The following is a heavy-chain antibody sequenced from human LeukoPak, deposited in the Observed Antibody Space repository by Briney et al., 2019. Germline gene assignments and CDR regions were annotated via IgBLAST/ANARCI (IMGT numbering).Heavy chain of an antibody. J-gene: IGHJ6*02. V-gene: IGHV3-43*01. CDR3: AKGRGTYYYYGMDV. CDR2: ISWDGGST. Sequence: GGSLRLSCAASGFTFDDYTMHWVRQAPGKGLEWVSLISWDGGSTYYADSVKGRFTTSRDNSKNSLYLQMNSLRTEDTALYYCAKGRGTYYYYGMDVWGQGTTVTVSS. CDR1: GFTFDDYT. D-gene: IGHD3-16*01.